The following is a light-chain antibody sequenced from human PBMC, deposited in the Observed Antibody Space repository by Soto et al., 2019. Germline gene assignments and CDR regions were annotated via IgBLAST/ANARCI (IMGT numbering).Light chain of an antibody. J-gene: IGLJ1*01. CDR2: GDR. V-gene: IGLV3-21*02. Sequence: YELTQPPSVSVAPGQTARITCGGDNIGSKSVHWYQQKPRQAPVLVVYGDRDRPSGIPERFSGSNSGNTATLTISRVEAGDDADYYCQVWDSSSGHYVFGTGTRSPS. CDR3: QVWDSSSGHYV. CDR1: NIGSKS.